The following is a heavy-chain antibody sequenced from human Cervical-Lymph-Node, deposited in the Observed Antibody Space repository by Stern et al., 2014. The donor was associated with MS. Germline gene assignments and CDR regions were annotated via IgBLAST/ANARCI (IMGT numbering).Heavy chain of an antibody. CDR2: IVGASGNT. CDR3: AAVIGLSGYYDSSGYRDY. D-gene: IGHD3-22*01. V-gene: IGHV1-58*02. Sequence: QLVESGPEVKKPGTSVKVSCKASGFTFTSSAMQWVRQARGQRLELLAWIVGASGNTNYAQKFQERVTITRDMSTSTAYMELSSLRSEDTAVYYCAAVIGLSGYYDSSGYRDYWGQGTLVTVSS. J-gene: IGHJ4*02. CDR1: GFTFTSSA.